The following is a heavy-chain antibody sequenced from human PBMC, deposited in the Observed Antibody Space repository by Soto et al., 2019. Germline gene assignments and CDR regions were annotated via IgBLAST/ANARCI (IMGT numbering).Heavy chain of an antibody. J-gene: IGHJ3*02. CDR1: GGTFSSYA. D-gene: IGHD5-18*01. CDR2: IIPIFGAA. CDR3: PRKKDTAMATSAFDI. V-gene: IGHV1-69*13. Sequence: SVKVSCKASGGTFSSYAISWVRQAPGQGLEWMGGIIPIFGAANYAQKFQGRVTITADESTSTAYMELSSLRSEDTAVYYCPRKKDTAMATSAFDIWGQGTMVTVSS.